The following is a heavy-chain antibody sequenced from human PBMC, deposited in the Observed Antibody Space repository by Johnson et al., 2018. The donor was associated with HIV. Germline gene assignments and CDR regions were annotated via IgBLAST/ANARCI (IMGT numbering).Heavy chain of an antibody. Sequence: QVQLVESGGGLVKPGGSLRLSCAASGFTFSDYYMTWIRQAPGKGLEWISYISWSGRTISYADSVKGRFTISRDNANNSLYLQMNSLRAEDTAVYYCAREMGWEDAFDIWGQGTMVTVSS. CDR2: ISWSGRTI. CDR3: AREMGWEDAFDI. D-gene: IGHD6-19*01. V-gene: IGHV3-11*04. CDR1: GFTFSDYY. J-gene: IGHJ3*02.